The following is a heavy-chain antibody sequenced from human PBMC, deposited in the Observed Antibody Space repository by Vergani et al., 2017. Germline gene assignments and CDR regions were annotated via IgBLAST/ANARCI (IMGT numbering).Heavy chain of an antibody. D-gene: IGHD4-23*01. J-gene: IGHJ4*02. Sequence: QVQLQQWGAGLLKPSETLSLTCAVYGGSFSGYYWSWIRQPPGKGLEWIGEINHSGSTNYNPSLKSRVTISVDTSKNQFSLKRSSVTAADTAVYYCARGPGWYYGGNPFGYWGQGTLVTVSS. CDR2: INHSGST. CDR3: ARGPGWYYGGNPFGY. CDR1: GGSFSGYY. V-gene: IGHV4-34*01.